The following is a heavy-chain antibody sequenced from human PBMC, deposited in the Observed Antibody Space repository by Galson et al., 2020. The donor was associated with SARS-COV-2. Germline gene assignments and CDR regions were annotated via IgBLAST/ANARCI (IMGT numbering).Heavy chain of an antibody. Sequence: ASVKVSCKVSGYTLTELSMHWVRQAPGKGLEWMGGFDPEDGETIYAQKFQGRVTMTEDTSTDTAYMELSSLRSEDTAVYYCATAPAVAGTHLAYYYYYGMDVWCQWTTVTVSS. CDR2: FDPEDGET. CDR1: GYTLTELS. CDR3: ATAPAVAGTHLAYYYYYGMDV. J-gene: IGHJ6*02. D-gene: IGHD6-19*01. V-gene: IGHV1-24*01.